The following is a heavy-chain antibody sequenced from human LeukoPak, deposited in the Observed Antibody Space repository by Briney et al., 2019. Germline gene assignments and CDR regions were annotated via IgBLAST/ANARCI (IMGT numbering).Heavy chain of an antibody. CDR3: AKDKGRTMVRGSFDY. CDR2: ISGSGGST. J-gene: IGHJ4*02. Sequence: GGSLRLSCAASGFTFSSYAMSWVRQAPGEGLEWVSAISGSGGSTYYADSVKGRFTISRDHSKHTLYLQMNSLRAEDTAVYYCAKDKGRTMVRGSFDYWGQGTLVTVSS. V-gene: IGHV3-23*01. CDR1: GFTFSSYA. D-gene: IGHD3-10*01.